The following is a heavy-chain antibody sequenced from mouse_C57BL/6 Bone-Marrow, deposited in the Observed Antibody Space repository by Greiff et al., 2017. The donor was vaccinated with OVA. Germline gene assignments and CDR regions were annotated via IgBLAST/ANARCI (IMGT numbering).Heavy chain of an antibody. CDR2: FHPYNDDT. D-gene: IGHD1-1*01. Sequence: VKLMESGAELVKPGASVKMSCKASGYTFTTYPIEWMKQNHGKSLEWIGNFHPYNDDTKYNEKFKGKATLTVEKSSSTVYLELSRLTSDDSAVYYCAIQEPSYYGTRLGFAYWGQGTLVTVSA. CDR1: GYTFTTYP. J-gene: IGHJ3*01. V-gene: IGHV1-47*01. CDR3: AIQEPSYYGTRLGFAY.